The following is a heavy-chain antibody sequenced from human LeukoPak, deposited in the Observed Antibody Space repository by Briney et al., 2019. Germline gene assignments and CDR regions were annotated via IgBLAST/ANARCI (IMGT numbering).Heavy chain of an antibody. CDR1: GFSFTTYW. CDR2: ISGSGGST. CDR3: AKLTVTRWYYFDY. Sequence: GGSLRLSCADSGFSFTTYWMSCVRQAPGKGLEWVSAISGSGGSTYYADSVKGRFTISRDNSKNTLYLQMNSLRAEDTAVYYCAKLTVTRWYYFDYWGQGTLVTVSS. D-gene: IGHD4-17*01. J-gene: IGHJ4*02. V-gene: IGHV3-23*01.